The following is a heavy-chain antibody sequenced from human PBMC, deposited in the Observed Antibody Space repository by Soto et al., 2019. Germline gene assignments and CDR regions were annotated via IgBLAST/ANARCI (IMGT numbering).Heavy chain of an antibody. D-gene: IGHD2-8*01. Sequence: QVQLVRSEAEVKKPGASVKVSCKASGYSFISHGVSWVRQAPGQGLEWMGWISAYSGNTNYAQKFQGRVTMTTDTSTNRAYMELRSLRSGDTAVYYCARDSRLSPIYYGMDVWGQGTTVTVSS. CDR1: GYSFISHG. CDR3: ARDSRLSPIYYGMDV. J-gene: IGHJ6*02. V-gene: IGHV1-18*01. CDR2: ISAYSGNT.